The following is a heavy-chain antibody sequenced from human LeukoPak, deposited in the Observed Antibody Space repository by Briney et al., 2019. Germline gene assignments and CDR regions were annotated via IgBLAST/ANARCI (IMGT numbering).Heavy chain of an antibody. J-gene: IGHJ4*02. V-gene: IGHV3-23*01. CDR3: AKDFNY. CDR1: GFILKNNA. Sequence: GGSLRLSCAASGFILKNNAMSWVRQSPGKGLEWGGLEWVSTISSSGGSTYYADSVKGRFTISRDNSKNTLYLQMNSLRAEDTAVYYCAKDFNYWGQGTLVTVSS. CDR2: ISSSGGST.